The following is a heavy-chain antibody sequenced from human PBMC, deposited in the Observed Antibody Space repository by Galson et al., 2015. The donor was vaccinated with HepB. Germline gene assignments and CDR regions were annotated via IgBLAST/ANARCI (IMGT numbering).Heavy chain of an antibody. D-gene: IGHD3-9*01. CDR1: GFTFSDYS. V-gene: IGHV3-48*02. CDR2: ISSGSSTV. Sequence: SLRLSCAASGFTFSDYSMNWVRQAPGKGLEWVSYISSGSSTVHYVDSVKGRFTISRDNAKNSLYLQLNSLRDEDTAVYYCARDRVPVYYKRYDHYGMDVWGQGTTVTVSS. J-gene: IGHJ6*02. CDR3: ARDRVPVYYKRYDHYGMDV.